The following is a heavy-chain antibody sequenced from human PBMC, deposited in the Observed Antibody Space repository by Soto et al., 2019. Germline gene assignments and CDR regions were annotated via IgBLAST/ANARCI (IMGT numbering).Heavy chain of an antibody. CDR1: GGSISSSSYY. J-gene: IGHJ4*02. V-gene: IGHV4-39*01. D-gene: IGHD3-10*01. CDR2: IYYSGST. CDR3: ATTFPQVRGFPNEFDY. Sequence: SETLSLTCTVSGGSISSSSYYWGWIRQPPGKGLEWIGSIYYSGSTYYNPSLKSRVTISVDSSKNQFSLKLSSVTAADTAVYYCATTFPQVRGFPNEFDYWGQGTLVTVSS.